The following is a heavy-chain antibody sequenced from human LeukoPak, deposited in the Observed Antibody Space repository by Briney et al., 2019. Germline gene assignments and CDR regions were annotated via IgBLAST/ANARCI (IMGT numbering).Heavy chain of an antibody. CDR2: IIPISGTA. J-gene: IGHJ4*02. D-gene: IGHD3-22*01. V-gene: IGHV1-69*01. CDR3: ARLTGGYDSSGY. Sequence: SVKVSCKASGGTFSSYAISWVRQAPGQGLEWMGGIIPISGTANYAQKFQGRVTITADESTSTAYMELSSLRSEDTAVYYCARLTGGYDSSGYWGQGTLVTVSS. CDR1: GGTFSSYA.